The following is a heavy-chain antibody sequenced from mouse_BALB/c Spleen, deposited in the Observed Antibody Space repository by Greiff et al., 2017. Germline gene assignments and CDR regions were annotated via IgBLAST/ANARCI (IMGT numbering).Heavy chain of an antibody. CDR2: INPSNGRT. CDR1: GYTFTSYW. V-gene: IGHV1S81*02. J-gene: IGHJ4*01. CDR3: ARGGPMDY. Sequence: QVQLQQPGAELVKPGASVKLSCKASGYTFTSYWMHWVKQRPGQGLEWIGEINPSNGRTNYNEKFKSKATLTVDKSSSTAYMQLSSLTSEDSAVYYCARGGPMDYWGQGTSVTVSS.